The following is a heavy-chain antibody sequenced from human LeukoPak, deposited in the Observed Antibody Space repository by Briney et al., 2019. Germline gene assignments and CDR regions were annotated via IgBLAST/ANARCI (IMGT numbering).Heavy chain of an antibody. CDR1: GFTFSSYA. D-gene: IGHD1-1*01. V-gene: IGHV3-23*01. J-gene: IGHJ3*02. Sequence: PGGSLRLSCAASGFTFSSYAMGWVRQAPGKGLEWVSSISGSGGSTYYADSVKGRFTISRDNSKNTLYLQMNSLRAEDTAVYYCARDGPPPTYPPDGFDIWGQGTMVTVSS. CDR2: ISGSGGST. CDR3: ARDGPPPTYPPDGFDI.